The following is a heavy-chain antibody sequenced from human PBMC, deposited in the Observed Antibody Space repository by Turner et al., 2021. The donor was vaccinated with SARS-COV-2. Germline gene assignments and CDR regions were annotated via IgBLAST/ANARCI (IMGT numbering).Heavy chain of an antibody. J-gene: IGHJ5*02. CDR2: LYCGGDT. CDR3: ARGNNSSSRYFNWFDP. D-gene: IGHD6-13*01. CDR1: GDSITRRSFY. Sequence: QLQLQESGPVVVKPSETPSLTCSGSGDSITRRSFYWGGIRRFPGKGLEWLGSLYCGGDTYYNASLSNRVTMSVDTSKNKVSLRLTSVTAADTAVYSCARGNNSSSRYFNWFDPWGQGTLVTVSS. V-gene: IGHV4-39*01.